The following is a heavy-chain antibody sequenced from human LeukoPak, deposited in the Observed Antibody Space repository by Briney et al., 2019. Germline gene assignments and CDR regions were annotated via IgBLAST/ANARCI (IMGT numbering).Heavy chain of an antibody. V-gene: IGHV4-59*12. J-gene: IGHJ4*02. D-gene: IGHD3-22*01. CDR3: ARDSSGYYYATGFDY. CDR2: IYYSGST. Sequence: SSETLSLTCTVSGGSISSYYWSWIRQPPGKGLEWIGYIYYSGSTYYNPSLKSRVTISVDTSKNQFSLKLSSVTAADTAVYYCARDSSGYYYATGFDYWGQGTLVTVSS. CDR1: GGSISSYY.